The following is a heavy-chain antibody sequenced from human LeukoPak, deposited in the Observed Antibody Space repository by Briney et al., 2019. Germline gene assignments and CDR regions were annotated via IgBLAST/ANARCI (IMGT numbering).Heavy chain of an antibody. CDR1: GFVFSTYA. V-gene: IGHV3-53*01. CDR3: ARGGGHMDFDY. J-gene: IGHJ4*02. Sequence: GGSLRLSCAASGFVFSTYAMTWVRQAPGKGLEWVSIIYSGGSTFYADSVKGRFTISRDNSKNTLYLQMNSLRAEDTAVYYCARGGGHMDFDYWGQGTLVTVSS. CDR2: IYSGGST. D-gene: IGHD2-15*01.